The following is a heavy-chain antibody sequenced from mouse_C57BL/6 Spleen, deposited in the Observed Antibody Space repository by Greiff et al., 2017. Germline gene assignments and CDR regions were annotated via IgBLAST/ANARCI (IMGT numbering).Heavy chain of an antibody. Sequence: QVQLQQSGPGLVAPSQSLSITCTVSGFSLTSYSISWVRQPPGKGLEWLGVIWTGGGTNNNSALKSRLSISTDNSNSHVVLKMNSLQTDDTARYYCARGDSNLLSGFAYWGQGTLVTVSA. CDR1: GFSLTSYS. D-gene: IGHD2-5*01. J-gene: IGHJ3*01. CDR2: IWTGGGT. V-gene: IGHV2-9-1*01. CDR3: ARGDSNLLSGFAY.